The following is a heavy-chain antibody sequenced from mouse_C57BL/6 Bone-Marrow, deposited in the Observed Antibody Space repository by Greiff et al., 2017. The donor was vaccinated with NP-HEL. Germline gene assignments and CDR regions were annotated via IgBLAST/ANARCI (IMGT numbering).Heavy chain of an antibody. V-gene: IGHV5-17*01. Sequence: EVMLVESGGGLVKPGGSLKLSCAASGFTFSDYGMHWVRQAPEKGLEWVAYISSGSSTIYYADTVKGRFTISRDNAKNTLFLQMTSLRSEDTAMYYCARGDYYGSSYWGQGTTLTVSS. D-gene: IGHD1-1*01. CDR3: ARGDYYGSSY. CDR1: GFTFSDYG. J-gene: IGHJ2*01. CDR2: ISSGSSTI.